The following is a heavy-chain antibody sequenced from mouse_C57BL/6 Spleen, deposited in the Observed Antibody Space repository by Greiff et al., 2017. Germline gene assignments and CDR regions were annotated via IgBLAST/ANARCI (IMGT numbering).Heavy chain of an antibody. Sequence: EVQLVESGEGLVKPGGSLKLSCAASGFTFSSYAMSWVRQTPEKRLEWVAYISSGGDYIYYADTVKGRFTISRDNARNTLYLQMSSLKSEDTAMYYCTRAPYYYGSRGDYFDYWGQGTTLTVSS. D-gene: IGHD1-1*01. CDR1: GFTFSSYA. CDR2: ISSGGDYI. J-gene: IGHJ2*01. CDR3: TRAPYYYGSRGDYFDY. V-gene: IGHV5-9-1*02.